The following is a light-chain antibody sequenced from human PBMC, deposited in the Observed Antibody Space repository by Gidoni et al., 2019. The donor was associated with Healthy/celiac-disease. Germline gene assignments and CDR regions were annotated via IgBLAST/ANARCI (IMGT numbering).Light chain of an antibody. Sequence: EIVLPQSPPPLSVSPGERATLSCRASQSVSSNLAWYQQKPGQAPRLLIYGASTRATGIPARFSGSGSGTEFTLTISSLQSEDFAVYYCQQYNNWPPYTFGQGTKLEIK. CDR2: GAS. V-gene: IGKV3D-15*01. CDR3: QQYNNWPPYT. J-gene: IGKJ2*01. CDR1: QSVSSN.